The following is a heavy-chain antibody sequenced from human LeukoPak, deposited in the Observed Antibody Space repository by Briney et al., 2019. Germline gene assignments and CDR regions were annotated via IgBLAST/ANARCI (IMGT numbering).Heavy chain of an antibody. CDR1: GGSFSGYY. CDR2: INHSGSA. D-gene: IGHD1-26*01. Sequence: SETLSLTCAVYGGSFSGYYWSWIRQPPGKGLEWIGEINHSGSANYNPSLKSRVTISVDTSKNQFSLKLSSVTAADTAVYYCARGGHGSLPGGDYWGQGTLVTVSS. J-gene: IGHJ4*02. CDR3: ARGGHGSLPGGDY. V-gene: IGHV4-34*01.